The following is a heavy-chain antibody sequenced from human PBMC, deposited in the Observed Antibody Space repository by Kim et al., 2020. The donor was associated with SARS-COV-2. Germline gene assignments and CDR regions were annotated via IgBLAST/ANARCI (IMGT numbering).Heavy chain of an antibody. J-gene: IGHJ6*02. CDR3: AMDYFYGMDV. V-gene: IGHV3-74*01. Sequence: GGSLRLSCAASGFSFRTYWLHWVRQAPGKGLVWVSRINSDGSSTSYADSVKGRFTMSRDNAKNTLDLQMNSLRAEDMAVYYCAMDYFYGMDVWGQGTTVT. CDR1: GFSFRTYW. CDR2: INSDGSST.